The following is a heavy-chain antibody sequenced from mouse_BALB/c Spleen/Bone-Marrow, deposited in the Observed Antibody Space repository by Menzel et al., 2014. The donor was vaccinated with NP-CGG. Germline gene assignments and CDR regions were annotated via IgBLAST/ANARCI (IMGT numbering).Heavy chain of an antibody. V-gene: IGHV14-3*02. CDR3: SRSRPYGGMNY. Sequence: EVQLVESGAELVKPGASVMLSCTASGYNIKDTYMYWVKQRPEQGLEWIGSIDPAYGNTKYYPRFQGKATITADTSSNTAYLQRSSLASEHAVVYYCSRSRPYGGMNYWGQGTSVTVSS. CDR2: IDPAYGNT. CDR1: GYNIKDTY. J-gene: IGHJ4*01. D-gene: IGHD1-1*01.